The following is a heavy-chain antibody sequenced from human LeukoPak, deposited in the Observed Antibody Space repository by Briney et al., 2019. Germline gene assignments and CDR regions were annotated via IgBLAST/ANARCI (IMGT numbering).Heavy chain of an antibody. D-gene: IGHD4-23*01. V-gene: IGHV3-21*01. CDR2: ISSSSSCI. CDR3: ARGDSGNGDDAFDI. J-gene: IGHJ3*02. CDR1: GFTFSSYS. Sequence: GGSLRLSCAASGFTFSSYSMNWVRQAPGKGLEWVSSISSSSSCIYYADSVKGRFTISRDNAKNSLYLQMNSLRAEDTAVYYCARGDSGNGDDAFDIWGQGTMVTVSS.